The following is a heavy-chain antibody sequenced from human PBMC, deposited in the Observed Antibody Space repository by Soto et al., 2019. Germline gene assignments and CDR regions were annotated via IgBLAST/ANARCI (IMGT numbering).Heavy chain of an antibody. V-gene: IGHV1-69*01. J-gene: IGHJ5*02. Sequence: QVQLLQSGAELREPGSSVRVSCTPSGGTFVSSAFAWVRQAPGGKIEWMGGIIPILGSTKYAEKFLGRLTIRADDSSRTAYLKLSSLTFDDTAVYFCVKKNPHGDSNKAWLDPWGQGTLVTVST. D-gene: IGHD2-8*01. CDR2: IIPILGST. CDR1: GGTFVSSA. CDR3: VKKNPHGDSNKAWLDP.